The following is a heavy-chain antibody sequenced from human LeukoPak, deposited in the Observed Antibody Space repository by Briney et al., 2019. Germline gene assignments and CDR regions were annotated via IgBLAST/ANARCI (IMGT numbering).Heavy chain of an antibody. Sequence: GGSLRLSCAASGFIFNNYGLHWVRQAPGKGLEWVSAISNDGGGTQYADFVEGRFTISRDNSKNTLFLQMSSLRAEDTALYYCAKGSSGYFADLWGQGTLVTVSS. CDR3: AKGSSGYFADL. CDR2: ISNDGGGT. CDR1: GFIFNNYG. V-gene: IGHV3-23*01. J-gene: IGHJ5*02. D-gene: IGHD3-22*01.